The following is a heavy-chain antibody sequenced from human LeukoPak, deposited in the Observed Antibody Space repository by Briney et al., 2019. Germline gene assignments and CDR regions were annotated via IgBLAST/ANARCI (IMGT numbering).Heavy chain of an antibody. Sequence: GGSLRLSCAASGFTSSSYSMNWVRQAPGKGLEWVSSISSSSSYIYYADSVKGRFTISRDNAKNSLYLQMNSLRAEDTAVYYCARDHPHYYYGMDVWGQGTTVTVSS. CDR2: ISSSSSYI. V-gene: IGHV3-21*01. CDR3: ARDHPHYYYGMDV. J-gene: IGHJ6*02. CDR1: GFTSSSYS.